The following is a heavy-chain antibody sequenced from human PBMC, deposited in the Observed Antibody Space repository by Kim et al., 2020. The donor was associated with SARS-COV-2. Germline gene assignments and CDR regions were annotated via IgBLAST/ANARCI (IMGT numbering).Heavy chain of an antibody. J-gene: IGHJ5*02. CDR1: GYTFTGYY. Sequence: ASVNVSCKASGYTFTGYYMHWVRQAPGQGLEWMGRINPNSGGTNYAQKFQGRVTMTRDTSISTAYMELNRLRSDDTAVYYCARDLTDYIWGSYPPAGWFDPWGQGTLVTVSS. CDR2: INPNSGGT. CDR3: ARDLTDYIWGSYPPAGWFDP. D-gene: IGHD3-16*02. V-gene: IGHV1-2*06.